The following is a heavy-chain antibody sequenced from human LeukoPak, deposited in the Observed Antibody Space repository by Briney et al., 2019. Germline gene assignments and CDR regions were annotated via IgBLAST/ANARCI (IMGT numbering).Heavy chain of an antibody. CDR2: ISFDGSNK. CDR1: GFTFRSYA. CDR3: ARGGPKTVTTSWYFDL. V-gene: IGHV3-30-3*01. J-gene: IGHJ2*01. D-gene: IGHD4-17*01. Sequence: PGGSLRLSCAATGFTFRSYAMHWVRQAPGKGLEWVTVISFDGSNKNFVDSVKGRFTLSRDNSKNTLYLQMNRLRPEDTAVYSCARGGPKTVTTSWYFDLRGRGTLVTVSS.